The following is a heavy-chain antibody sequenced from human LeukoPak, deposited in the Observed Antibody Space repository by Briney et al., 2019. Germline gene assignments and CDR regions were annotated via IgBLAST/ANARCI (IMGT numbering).Heavy chain of an antibody. Sequence: PGGSLRLSCVASGFTFSDYTMNWVRQAPGKGLEWISYIDISSSSTYYADSVKGRFTISRDNAKNSLYLQMSSLRAEDTALYYCARGPPLFDPWGQGTLVTVS. J-gene: IGHJ5*02. CDR2: IDISSSST. CDR3: ARGPPLFDP. CDR1: GFTFSDYT. V-gene: IGHV3-48*04.